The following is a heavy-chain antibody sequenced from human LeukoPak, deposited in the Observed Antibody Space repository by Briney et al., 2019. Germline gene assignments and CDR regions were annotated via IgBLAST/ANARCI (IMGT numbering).Heavy chain of an antibody. V-gene: IGHV4-39*07. CDR1: GGSISSSSYY. Sequence: SETLSLTCTVSGGSISSSSYYWGWIRQPPGKGLEWIGSIYHSGSTYYNPSLKSRVTISVDTSKNQFSLKLSSVTAADTAVYYCARDKGSSSWSFDYWGQGTLVTVSS. D-gene: IGHD6-13*01. CDR3: ARDKGSSSWSFDY. CDR2: IYHSGST. J-gene: IGHJ4*02.